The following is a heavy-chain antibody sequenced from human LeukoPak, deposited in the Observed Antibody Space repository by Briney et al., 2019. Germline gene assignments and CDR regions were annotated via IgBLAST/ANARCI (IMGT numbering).Heavy chain of an antibody. CDR2: INTNTGNP. D-gene: IGHD5-18*01. V-gene: IGHV7-4-1*02. CDR1: GYTFSGYY. J-gene: IGHJ4*02. Sequence: ASVKVSCKASGYTFSGYYMHWLRQAPGQGLEWMGWINTNTGNPTYAQGFFTGRYVFSLDTSASTAYLQINGLKADDTAVYYCGRDPRLGIRGYTYGYIDHWGQGTLLTVAS. CDR3: GRDPRLGIRGYTYGYIDH.